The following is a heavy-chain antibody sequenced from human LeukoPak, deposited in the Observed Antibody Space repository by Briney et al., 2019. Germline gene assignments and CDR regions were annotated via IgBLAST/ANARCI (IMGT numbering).Heavy chain of an antibody. D-gene: IGHD1-1*01. Sequence: ASVKVSCKASGYTFTGYYMHWVRQAPGQGLEWMGWINPNSGGTNYAQKFQGRATMTRDTSISTAYMELSRLRSDDTAVYYCARSQLERYYYYGMDVWGQGTTVTVSS. CDR2: INPNSGGT. CDR1: GYTFTGYY. CDR3: ARSQLERYYYYGMDV. V-gene: IGHV1-2*02. J-gene: IGHJ6*02.